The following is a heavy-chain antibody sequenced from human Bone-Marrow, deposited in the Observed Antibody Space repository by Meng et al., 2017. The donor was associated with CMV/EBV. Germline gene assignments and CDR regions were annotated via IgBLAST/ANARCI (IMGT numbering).Heavy chain of an antibody. D-gene: IGHD3-16*01. CDR1: GFTFSGYG. CDR3: AKEIRDYPFDY. Sequence: GGSLRLSCAASGFTFSGYGMHWVRQAPGKGLEWVAFIQYDEDDKFYADSVKGRFTVSRDNSKNTLYLQMNSLKPEDTAVYYCAKEIRDYPFDYWGQGTLVTVPS. CDR2: IQYDEDDK. J-gene: IGHJ4*02. V-gene: IGHV3-30*02.